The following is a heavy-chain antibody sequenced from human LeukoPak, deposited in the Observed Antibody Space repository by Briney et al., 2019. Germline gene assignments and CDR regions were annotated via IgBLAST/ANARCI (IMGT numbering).Heavy chain of an antibody. Sequence: SETLSLTCAVSGYSISSGYYWGWIRQPPGKGLEWIGSIYHSGSTYYNPSLNSRVTISVDTSKNQFSLKLSSVTAADTAVYYCARSGQLLELQENDYWGQGTLVTVSS. CDR2: IYHSGST. J-gene: IGHJ4*02. CDR3: ARSGQLLELQENDY. CDR1: GYSISSGYY. D-gene: IGHD2-2*01. V-gene: IGHV4-38-2*01.